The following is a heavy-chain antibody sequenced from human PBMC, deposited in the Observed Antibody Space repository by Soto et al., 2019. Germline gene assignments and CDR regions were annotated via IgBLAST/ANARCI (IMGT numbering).Heavy chain of an antibody. V-gene: IGHV1-8*01. CDR3: ARPDATDGYYYGMDV. CDR1: GYTFTSYD. J-gene: IGHJ6*02. Sequence: ASVKVSCKASGYTFTSYDINWVRQATGQGLEWMGWMKPNSGNTGYAQKLQGRVTITRNTSISIAYMELSSLRSEDTAVYYCARPDATDGYYYGMDVWGQGTTVTVSS. CDR2: MKPNSGNT. D-gene: IGHD2-15*01.